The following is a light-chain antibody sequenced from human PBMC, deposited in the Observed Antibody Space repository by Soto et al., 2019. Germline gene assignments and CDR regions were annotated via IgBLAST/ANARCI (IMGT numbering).Light chain of an antibody. J-gene: IGLJ3*02. Sequence: QSVLTQQPSASGTPGQRVTISCSGSSSNIGGTYVYWYQQLPGTAPKPLIYRNDQRPSGVPDRFSGSKSGTSASLAISGLRSEDEADYYCAAWDDSLSGRVFGGGTKLTVL. CDR3: AAWDDSLSGRV. CDR1: SSNIGGTY. V-gene: IGLV1-47*01. CDR2: RND.